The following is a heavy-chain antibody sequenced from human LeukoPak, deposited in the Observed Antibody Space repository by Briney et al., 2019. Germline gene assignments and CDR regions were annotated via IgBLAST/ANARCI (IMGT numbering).Heavy chain of an antibody. CDR1: GYTFTGYY. Sequence: GASVTVSCTASGYTFTGYYMHWVRQAPGQGLAWMGWINPNSGGTNYAQKFQGRVTMTRDTSISTAYMELSRLRSDDTAVYYCASRGVGAAYYFDYWGQGTLVTVSS. V-gene: IGHV1-2*02. D-gene: IGHD1-26*01. J-gene: IGHJ4*02. CDR2: INPNSGGT. CDR3: ASRGVGAAYYFDY.